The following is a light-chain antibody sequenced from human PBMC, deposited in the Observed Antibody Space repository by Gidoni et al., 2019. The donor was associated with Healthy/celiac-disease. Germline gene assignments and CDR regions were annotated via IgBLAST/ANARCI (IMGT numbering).Light chain of an antibody. J-gene: IGKJ1*01. CDR1: QSVSSSY. CDR3: QQYGSSPWT. CDR2: GAS. V-gene: IGKV3-20*01. Sequence: DIVLTQSPGTLSLSPGERATLSCRASQSVSSSYLAWYQQKPGQAPRLLIYGASSRATGIPDRFSGSGSGTDFTLTISRLDPEDFAVYYCQQYGSSPWTFGQGTKVEI.